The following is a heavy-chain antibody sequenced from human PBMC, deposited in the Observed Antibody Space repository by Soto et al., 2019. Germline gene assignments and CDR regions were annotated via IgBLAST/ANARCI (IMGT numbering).Heavy chain of an antibody. D-gene: IGHD6-19*01. CDR2: ISGSGDST. CDR1: GFTFSTYA. Sequence: PGGSLRLSCAASGFTFSTYAMNWVRQAPGKGLEWVSGISGSGDSTYYADSVKGRFTVSRDNSKNTLYLKMNSLRAEDTAVFYCAKERSSGWSFDYWGQGTLVTVSS. J-gene: IGHJ4*02. CDR3: AKERSSGWSFDY. V-gene: IGHV3-23*01.